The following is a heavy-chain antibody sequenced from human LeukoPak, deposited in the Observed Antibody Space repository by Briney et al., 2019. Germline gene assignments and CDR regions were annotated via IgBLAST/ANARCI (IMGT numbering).Heavy chain of an antibody. CDR3: ARRGYPVYYYYMDV. CDR2: ISAYNGNP. D-gene: IGHD5-12*01. CDR1: GYSFTNYG. J-gene: IGHJ6*03. Sequence: GASVKVSCKTSGYSFTNYGISWVRQAPGQGLEWMGWISAYNGNPIYAQKLQGRVTMSTDTSTSTVYMELRSLRSDDTAVYYCARRGYPVYYYYMDVWGKGTTVTISS. V-gene: IGHV1-18*01.